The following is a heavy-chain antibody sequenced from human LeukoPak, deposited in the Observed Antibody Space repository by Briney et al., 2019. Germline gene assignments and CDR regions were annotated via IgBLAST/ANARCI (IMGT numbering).Heavy chain of an antibody. CDR2: ISAYNGNT. V-gene: IGHV1-18*01. J-gene: IGHJ4*02. CDR3: ARDLGVGATTGFDY. D-gene: IGHD1-26*01. Sequence: GASVKVSCKASGYTFTSYGISWVRQAPGQGLEWMGWISAYNGNTNYAQKLQGRVTMTTDTSTSTAYMGLRSLRSDDTAVYYCARDLGVGATTGFDYWGQGTLVTVSS. CDR1: GYTFTSYG.